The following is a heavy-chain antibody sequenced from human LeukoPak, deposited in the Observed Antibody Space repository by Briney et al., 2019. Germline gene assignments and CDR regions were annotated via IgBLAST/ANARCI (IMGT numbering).Heavy chain of an antibody. D-gene: IGHD3-16*01. V-gene: IGHV2-5*01. Sequence: ESGPTLVKPPQTLTLTCTFSGFSLSTSGVGVGWIRQPPGKALEWLALIYWNDDKRYSPSLKSRLTITKDTSKNQVVLTMTNMDPVDTATYYCARRVWHRGFDLWGRGTLVTVSS. CDR2: IYWNDDK. CDR1: GFSLSTSGVG. J-gene: IGHJ2*01. CDR3: ARRVWHRGFDL.